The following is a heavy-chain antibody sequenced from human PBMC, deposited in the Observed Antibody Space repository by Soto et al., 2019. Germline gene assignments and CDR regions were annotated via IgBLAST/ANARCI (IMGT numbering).Heavy chain of an antibody. CDR2: IRSSGSST. CDR3: AKDSFHIGYYYFDS. J-gene: IGHJ4*02. CDR1: GFTFTSHA. Sequence: EVQLLESGGGLVQPGGSLRLACAASGFTFTSHAMSWVRQAPGKGLEWVSGIRSSGSSTDYADSVKGRFTISRDNSKTTLFLQMNSLRAEDTAVYYCAKDSFHIGYYYFDSWGQGTLVTVSS. D-gene: IGHD5-12*01. V-gene: IGHV3-23*01.